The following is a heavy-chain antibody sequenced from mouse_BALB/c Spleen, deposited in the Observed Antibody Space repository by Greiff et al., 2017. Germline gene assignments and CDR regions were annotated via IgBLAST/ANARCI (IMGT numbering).Heavy chain of an antibody. CDR1: GYSFTNYL. CDR2: INPDSGGT. CDR3: ARSYCDRAGFAY. D-gene: IGHD3-2*01. V-gene: IGHV1-54*01. Sequence: VQLQESGAELVRPGPSVTVSCKASGYSFTNYLIEWVKQRPGQGLEWIGVINPDSGGTNYNEKFKGKATLTADKSSSTSDMQLSSLTSDDSAVYFCARSYCDRAGFAYWGQGTLVTVSA. J-gene: IGHJ3*01.